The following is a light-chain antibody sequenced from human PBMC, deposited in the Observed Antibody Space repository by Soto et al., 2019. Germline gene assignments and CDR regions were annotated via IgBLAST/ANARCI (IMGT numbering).Light chain of an antibody. CDR1: SSVVGTYNL. V-gene: IGLV2-23*02. CDR2: EVT. Sequence: QSVLTQPAPLSGSPGQSITISRSGNSSVVGTYNLVSWYQQYPGKAPRLMIYEVTKRPSGVSNRFSGSKSGNTASLTISGLQPEDEADYYCCSYAGSSSSIFGTGTKVTVL. CDR3: CSYAGSSSSI. J-gene: IGLJ1*01.